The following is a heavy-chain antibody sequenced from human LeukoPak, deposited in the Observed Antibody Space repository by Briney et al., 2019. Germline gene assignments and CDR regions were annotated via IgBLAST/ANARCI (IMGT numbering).Heavy chain of an antibody. CDR2: IWYDGSNK. D-gene: IGHD2-15*01. Sequence: GGSLRLSCAASGFTFSSYGMHWVRQAPGKGLEWVAVIWYDGSNKYYADSVKGRFTISRDNSKNTLYLQMNSLSAEDTAVYYCARHSRGSPIDDWGQGTLVTVSS. J-gene: IGHJ4*02. CDR3: ARHSRGSPIDD. CDR1: GFTFSSYG. V-gene: IGHV3-33*01.